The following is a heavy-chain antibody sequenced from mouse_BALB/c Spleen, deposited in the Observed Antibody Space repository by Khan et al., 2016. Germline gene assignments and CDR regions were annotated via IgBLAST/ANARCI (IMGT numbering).Heavy chain of an antibody. CDR1: GYSITSDYA. CDR2: IRYSGST. V-gene: IGHV3-2*02. CDR3: TRFPTYTRYFDV. Sequence: VQLVESGPGLVKPSQSLSLTCTVTGYSITSDYAWNWIRQFPGNKLEWMGYIRYSGSTTYNPSLKSRISITRDNSKNQLFLQLYSVTTEDTATYYCTRFPTYTRYFDVWGAGTPVTVSA. J-gene: IGHJ1*01. D-gene: IGHD1-1*01.